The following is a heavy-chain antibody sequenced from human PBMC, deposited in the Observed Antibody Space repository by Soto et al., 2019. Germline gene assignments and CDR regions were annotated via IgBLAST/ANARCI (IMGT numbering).Heavy chain of an antibody. Sequence: PSETLSLTCTVSGGSISSGDYYWSWIRQPPGKGLEWIGYIYYSGSTYYNPSLKSRVTISVDTSKNQFSLKLSSVTAADTAVYYCAREGIDNWDGMDVWGQGXTVTVSS. V-gene: IGHV4-30-4*01. CDR3: AREGIDNWDGMDV. CDR1: GGSISSGDYY. D-gene: IGHD1-1*01. CDR2: IYYSGST. J-gene: IGHJ6*02.